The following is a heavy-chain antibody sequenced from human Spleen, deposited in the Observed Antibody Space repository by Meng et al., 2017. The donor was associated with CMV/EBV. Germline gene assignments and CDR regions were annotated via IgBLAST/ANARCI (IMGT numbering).Heavy chain of an antibody. CDR1: GYTFTSYG. V-gene: IGHV1-18*01. D-gene: IGHD6-13*01. Sequence: ASVKVSCKASGYTFTSYGISWVRQAPGQGLEWMGWISACNGNTNYAQKLQGRVTMTTDTSTSTAYMELRSLRSDDTAVYYCARDRSSSWYLPFDHWGQGTLVTVSS. CDR2: ISACNGNT. CDR3: ARDRSSSWYLPFDH. J-gene: IGHJ4*02.